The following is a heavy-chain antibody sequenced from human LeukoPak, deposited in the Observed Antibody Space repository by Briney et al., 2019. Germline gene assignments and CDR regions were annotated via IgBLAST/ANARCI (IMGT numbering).Heavy chain of an antibody. J-gene: IGHJ4*02. CDR2: IWSDGSDT. CDR1: GFTFSSSG. CDR3: ARDRGSRWYGPIDY. Sequence: GGSLTLSCAASGFTFSSSGMHWVRQAPGKGLEWVAVIWSDGSDTHYADSVKGRFTISRDNSKNTLFLQMNSLRAEDTAVYYCARDRGSRWYGPIDYWGQGTLVTVSS. D-gene: IGHD6-13*01. V-gene: IGHV3-33*01.